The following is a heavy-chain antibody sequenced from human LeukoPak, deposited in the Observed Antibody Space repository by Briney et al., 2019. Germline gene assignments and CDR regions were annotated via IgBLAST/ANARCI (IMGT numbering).Heavy chain of an antibody. CDR3: ARLYDYYDSSGYYGWFDP. CDR2: IYYSGST. J-gene: IGHJ5*02. D-gene: IGHD3-22*01. V-gene: IGHV4-39*01. CDR1: GGSISSSSYY. Sequence: SETLSLTCTVSGGSISSSSYYWGLIRQPPGKGLEWIGSIYYSGSTYYNPSLKSRVTISVDTSKNQFSLKLSSVTAADTAVYYCARLYDYYDSSGYYGWFDPWGQGTLVTVSS.